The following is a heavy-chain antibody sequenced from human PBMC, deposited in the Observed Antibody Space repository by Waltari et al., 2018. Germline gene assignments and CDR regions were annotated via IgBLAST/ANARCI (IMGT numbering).Heavy chain of an antibody. D-gene: IGHD3-16*01. CDR3: ARVGGGDYFDY. Sequence: EVQLVESGGGLVQPGGSLRLSCAASGFTFSSYWMSWVRQAPGKGLGWVANIKQDGSEKYYVDSVKGRFTISRDNAKNSLYLQMNSLRAEDTAVYYCARVGGGDYFDYWGQGTLVTVSS. CDR1: GFTFSSYW. V-gene: IGHV3-7*01. CDR2: IKQDGSEK. J-gene: IGHJ4*02.